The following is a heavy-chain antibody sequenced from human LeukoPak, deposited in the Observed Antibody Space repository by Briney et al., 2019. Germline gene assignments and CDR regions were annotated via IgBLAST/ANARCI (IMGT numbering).Heavy chain of an antibody. V-gene: IGHV1-69*13. Sequence: ASVKVSCKASGGTFSSYAISWVRQAPGQGLEWMGGIIPIFGTANYAQKFQGRVTITADESTSTAYMEPSSLRSEDTAVYYCASRAREGATDYWGQGSLVTVSS. CDR1: GGTFSSYA. J-gene: IGHJ4*02. CDR3: ASRAREGATDY. CDR2: IIPIFGTA. D-gene: IGHD1-26*01.